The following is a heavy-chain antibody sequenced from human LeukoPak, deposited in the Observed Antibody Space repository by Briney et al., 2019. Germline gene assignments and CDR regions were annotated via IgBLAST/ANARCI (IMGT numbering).Heavy chain of an antibody. CDR3: ARNPGSVTAIRVFDY. V-gene: IGHV1-46*01. Sequence: ASVKVSCKASGYTFTSYYMHWVRQAPGQGLEWMGIINPSGGSTSYAQKFQGRVTMTRDMSTSTVYMELSSLRSEDTAVYYCARNPGSVTAIRVFDYWGQGTLVTVSS. CDR1: GYTFTSYY. J-gene: IGHJ4*02. CDR2: INPSGGST. D-gene: IGHD2-21*02.